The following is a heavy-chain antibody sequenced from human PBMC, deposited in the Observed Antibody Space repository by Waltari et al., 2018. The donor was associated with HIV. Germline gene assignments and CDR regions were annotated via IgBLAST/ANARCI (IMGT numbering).Heavy chain of an antibody. D-gene: IGHD6-19*01. Sequence: QVQLQESGPGLVKPSQTLSLTCTVSGGSISSGSYYWSWIRQPAGKGLEWIGRIYTSGSTNYNPSLKSRVTISVDTSKNQFSLKLSSVTAADTAVYYCAREGLEAVDLDYWGQGTLVTVSS. V-gene: IGHV4-61*02. CDR3: AREGLEAVDLDY. J-gene: IGHJ4*02. CDR2: IYTSGST. CDR1: GGSISSGSYY.